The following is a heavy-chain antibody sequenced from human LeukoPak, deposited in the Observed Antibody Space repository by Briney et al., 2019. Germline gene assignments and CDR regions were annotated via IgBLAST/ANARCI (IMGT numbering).Heavy chain of an antibody. CDR1: GYTFTSYY. V-gene: IGHV1-2*02. J-gene: IGHJ4*02. CDR2: INPNSGGT. D-gene: IGHD5-12*01. CDR3: AREAFLGGYGTVDY. Sequence: ASVKVSCKASGYTFTSYYMHWVRQAPGQGLEWMGWINPNSGGTNYAQKFQGRVTMTRDTSISTAYMELSRLRSDDTAVYYCAREAFLGGYGTVDYWGQGTLVTVSS.